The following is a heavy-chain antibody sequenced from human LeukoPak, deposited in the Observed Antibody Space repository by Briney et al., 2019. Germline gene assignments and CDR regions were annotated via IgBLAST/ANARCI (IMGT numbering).Heavy chain of an antibody. D-gene: IGHD3-3*01. CDR2: ISSSSSTI. CDR1: GFTFSSYA. Sequence: PGGSLRLSCAASGFTFSSYAMNWVRQAPGKGLEWVSYISSSSSTIYYADSVKGRFTISRDNAKDSLYLQMSSLRAEDTAVYYCARGPRRITIFGVDPNWFDPWGQRTLVTVSS. J-gene: IGHJ5*02. CDR3: ARGPRRITIFGVDPNWFDP. V-gene: IGHV3-48*01.